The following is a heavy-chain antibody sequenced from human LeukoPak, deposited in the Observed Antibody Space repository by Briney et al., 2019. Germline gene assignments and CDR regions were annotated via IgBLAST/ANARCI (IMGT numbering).Heavy chain of an antibody. J-gene: IGHJ6*02. CDR3: TTDGYRAGWFGDLYYYGMDV. CDR1: GFTFSNAW. D-gene: IGHD3-10*01. CDR2: IKSKTDGGTT. V-gene: IGHV3-15*01. Sequence: GGSLRLSCAASGFTFSNAWMSWVRQAPGKGLEWVGRIKSKTDGGTTDYAAPVKGRFTISRDDSKNTLYLQMNSLKTEDTAVYYCTTDGYRAGWFGDLYYYGMDVWGQGTTVTVSS.